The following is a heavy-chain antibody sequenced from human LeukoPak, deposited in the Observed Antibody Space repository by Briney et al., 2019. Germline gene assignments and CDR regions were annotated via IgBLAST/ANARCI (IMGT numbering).Heavy chain of an antibody. Sequence: PSETLSLTCAVYGGSLSGYYWSWIRQPPGKGLEWIGEINHSGSTNYNPSLKGRVTISVDKSKNQFSLKLSSVTAADTAVYYCARDTSTVTRGYWGQGTLVTVSS. J-gene: IGHJ4*02. CDR1: GGSLSGYY. V-gene: IGHV4-34*01. CDR2: INHSGST. CDR3: ARDTSTVTRGY. D-gene: IGHD4-17*01.